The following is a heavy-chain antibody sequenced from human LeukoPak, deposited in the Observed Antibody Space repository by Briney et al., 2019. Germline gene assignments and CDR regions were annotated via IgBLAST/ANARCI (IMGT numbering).Heavy chain of an antibody. CDR2: INPSGGSA. V-gene: IGHV1-46*01. CDR3: ASHGSGSYNWFDP. CDR1: GYTFTSYY. D-gene: IGHD3-10*01. J-gene: IGHJ5*02. Sequence: ASVKVSCMASGYTFTSYYMHWLRQAPGQGLEWMGIINPSGGSASYAQKFQGRVTMTRDMSTSTVYMELSSLRSEDTAVYYCASHGSGSYNWFDPWGQGTLVTVSS.